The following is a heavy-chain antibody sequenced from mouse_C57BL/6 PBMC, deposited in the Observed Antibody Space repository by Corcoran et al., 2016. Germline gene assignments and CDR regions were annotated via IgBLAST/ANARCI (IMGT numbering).Heavy chain of an antibody. D-gene: IGHD1-1*01. Sequence: DVQLQESGPGLVKPSQSLSLTCSVTGYSITSGYYWNWIRQFPGNKLEWMGYISYDGSNNYNPSLKNRISITRDTSKNQFFLKLNSVTTEDTATYYCARDDYDGSSAYAMDYWGQGTSVTVSS. V-gene: IGHV3-6*01. J-gene: IGHJ4*01. CDR2: ISYDGSN. CDR3: ARDDYDGSSAYAMDY. CDR1: GYSITSGYY.